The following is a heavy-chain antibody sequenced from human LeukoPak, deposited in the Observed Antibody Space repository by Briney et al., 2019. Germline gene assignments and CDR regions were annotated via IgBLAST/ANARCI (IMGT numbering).Heavy chain of an antibody. CDR3: AKDPTYDSSGYYSYFDY. CDR2: ISWYSGSI. D-gene: IGHD3-22*01. CDR1: GFTFDDYA. J-gene: IGHJ4*02. Sequence: PGRSLRLSCAASGFTFDDYAMHWARQAPGKGLEWVSGISWYSGSIGYADSVKGRFTISRDNAKNSLYLQMNSLRAEDTALYYCAKDPTYDSSGYYSYFDYWGQGTLVTVSS. V-gene: IGHV3-9*01.